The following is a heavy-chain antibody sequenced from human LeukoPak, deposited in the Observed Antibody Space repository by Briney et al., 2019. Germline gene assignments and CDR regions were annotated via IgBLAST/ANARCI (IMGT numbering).Heavy chain of an antibody. CDR3: ARELTGYPNAFDI. Sequence: SETLSLTCTVSGGSISSGGYYWSWIRQPPGKGLEWIGYIYHNGSTYYNPSLKSRVTISVDRSKNQFSLKLSSVTAADTAVYYCARELTGYPNAFDIWGHGTMVTVSS. D-gene: IGHD5-18*01. J-gene: IGHJ3*02. CDR2: IYHNGST. CDR1: GGSISSGGYY. V-gene: IGHV4-30-2*01.